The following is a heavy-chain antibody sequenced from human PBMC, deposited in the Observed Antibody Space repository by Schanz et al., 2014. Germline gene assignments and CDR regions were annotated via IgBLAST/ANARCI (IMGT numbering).Heavy chain of an antibody. CDR3: ATCSGGTCHAKPVLDN. J-gene: IGHJ4*02. Sequence: QVQLVQSGSQLKKPGASVKVSCKASGYTFSSYGISWVRQAPGQGPQWMGRISPLLGVANYAQEFQGRLTITADTSTSTAYMELSSLRSEDTAVYYCATCSGGTCHAKPVLDNWGQGTLVTVSS. CDR2: ISPLLGVA. V-gene: IGHV1-69*09. D-gene: IGHD2-15*01. CDR1: GYTFSSYG.